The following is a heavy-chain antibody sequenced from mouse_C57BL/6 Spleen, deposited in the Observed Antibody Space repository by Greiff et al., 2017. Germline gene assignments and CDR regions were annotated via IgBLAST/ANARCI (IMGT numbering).Heavy chain of an antibody. CDR2: IDPSDSYT. D-gene: IGHD3-2*02. CDR3: ARVDSSGPDY. Sequence: QVQLQQPGAELVRPGTSVKLSCKASGYTFTSYWMHWVKQRPGQGLEWIGVIDPSDSYTNYNQKFKGKATLTVDTSSSTAYMQLSSLTSEDSAVYYCARVDSSGPDYGGQGTTLTVSS. V-gene: IGHV1-59*01. J-gene: IGHJ2*01. CDR1: GYTFTSYW.